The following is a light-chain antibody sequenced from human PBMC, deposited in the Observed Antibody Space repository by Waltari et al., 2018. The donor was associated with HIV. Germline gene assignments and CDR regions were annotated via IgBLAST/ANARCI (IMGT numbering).Light chain of an antibody. CDR1: SNDVGPYDY. CDR3: TSYAGSDNLML. Sequence: QSALTQPPTASGSPGQSVTISCSGTSNDVGPYDYVSWYQQHPDKAPRLIIYEVYKRPAGVPYRFSGSKSGNTASLTVSGLQAEDEADYYCTSYAGSDNLMLFGGGTKVTVL. CDR2: EVY. J-gene: IGLJ2*01. V-gene: IGLV2-8*01.